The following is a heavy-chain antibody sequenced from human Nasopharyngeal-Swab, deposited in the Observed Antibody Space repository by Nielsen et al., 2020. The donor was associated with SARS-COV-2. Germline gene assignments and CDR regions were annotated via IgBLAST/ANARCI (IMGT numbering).Heavy chain of an antibody. D-gene: IGHD6-13*01. Sequence: WIRQPPGKGLEWVAVIWYDGSNKYYADSVKGRFTISRDNSKNTLYLQMNSLRAEDTAVYYCTRVTSSWYFSIDYWGQGTLVTVSS. CDR2: IWYDGSNK. CDR3: TRVTSSWYFSIDY. V-gene: IGHV3-33*01. J-gene: IGHJ4*02.